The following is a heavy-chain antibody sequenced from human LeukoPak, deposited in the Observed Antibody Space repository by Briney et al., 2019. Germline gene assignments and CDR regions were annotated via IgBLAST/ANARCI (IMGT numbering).Heavy chain of an antibody. CDR2: INHSGST. Sequence: SETLSLTCAVYGGSFSGYCWSWIRQPPGKGLEWIGEINHSGSTNYNPSLKSRVTISVDTSKNQFSLKLSSVTAADTAVYYCARGRRVAGPGYYYYYYGMDVWGQGTTVTVSS. D-gene: IGHD6-19*01. V-gene: IGHV4-34*01. J-gene: IGHJ6*02. CDR1: GGSFSGYC. CDR3: ARGRRVAGPGYYYYYYGMDV.